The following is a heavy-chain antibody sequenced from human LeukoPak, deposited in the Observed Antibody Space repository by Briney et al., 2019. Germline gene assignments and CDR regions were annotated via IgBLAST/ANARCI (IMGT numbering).Heavy chain of an antibody. D-gene: IGHD6-13*01. CDR2: INHSVST. V-gene: IGHV4-34*01. CDR3: ARLPRPSFIAAAGSLLGGIDY. CDR1: GGSFSGYY. J-gene: IGHJ4*02. Sequence: PSETLSLTCAVYGGSFSGYYWSWIRQPPGKGLEWIGEINHSVSTNYNPSLKSRVTISVDTSKNQFSLKLSSVTAADTAVYYCARLPRPSFIAAAGSLLGGIDYWGQGTLVTVSS.